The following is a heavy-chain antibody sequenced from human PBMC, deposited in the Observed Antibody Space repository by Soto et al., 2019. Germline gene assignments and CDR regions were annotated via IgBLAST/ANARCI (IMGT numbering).Heavy chain of an antibody. CDR1: GYTFTSYD. D-gene: IGHD2-15*01. CDR2: MNPNSGNT. Sequence: QVQLVQSGAEVKKPGASVKVSCKASGYTFTSYDINWVRQATGQGLEWMGWMNPNSGNTGYAQKFQGRVTMPRNTSISTAYMELSSLRSEDTAVYYCARCRYLRGSPNYYGMDVWGQGTTVTVSS. J-gene: IGHJ6*02. V-gene: IGHV1-8*01. CDR3: ARCRYLRGSPNYYGMDV.